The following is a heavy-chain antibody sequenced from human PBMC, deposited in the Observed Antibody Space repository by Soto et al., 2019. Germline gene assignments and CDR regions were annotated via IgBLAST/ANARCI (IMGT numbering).Heavy chain of an antibody. Sequence: PGGSLRLFCAASGFTFNTYTMGWVRQAPGKGLEWVSVITSSSSSISYADSVKGRFTISRDNAKNSQYLQMDSLRAGDTAVYYCARVTGVLAGNYYLDVWGKGITVTVSS. CDR2: ITSSSSSI. V-gene: IGHV3-21*01. J-gene: IGHJ6*03. CDR3: ARVTGVLAGNYYLDV. D-gene: IGHD5-18*01. CDR1: GFTFNTYT.